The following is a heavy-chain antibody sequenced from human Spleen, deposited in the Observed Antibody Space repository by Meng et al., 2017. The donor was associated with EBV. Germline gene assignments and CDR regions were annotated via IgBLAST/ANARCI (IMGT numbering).Heavy chain of an antibody. D-gene: IGHD2-15*01. J-gene: IGHJ4*02. Sequence: QGQLQTWGAGLLKPSETLSLPCAVYGGSFRGYYWTWIRQSPGKGLEWIGEINRSGSFSYNPSLKTRITISVDTSKNQFSLRLNSVTAADTAVYYCARGGLVCSGGNCHTFYFEYWDQGTLVTVSS. CDR3: ARGGLVCSGGNCHTFYFEY. CDR1: GGSFRGYY. CDR2: INRSGSF. V-gene: IGHV4-34*01.